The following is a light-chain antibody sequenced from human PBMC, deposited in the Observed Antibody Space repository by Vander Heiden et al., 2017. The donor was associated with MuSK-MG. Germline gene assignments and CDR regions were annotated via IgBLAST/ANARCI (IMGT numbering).Light chain of an antibody. V-gene: IGKV2-28*01. J-gene: IGKJ2*01. CDR2: LGS. CDR1: QSLLHSNGYNY. Sequence: DIVMTQSPLSLPVTPGEPASISCRSSQSLLHSNGYNYLDWYLQKPGQSPQLLIYLGSNRASGVPDRFSGSGSGTDFTLRISRVEAEDVGVYYCMQVRQTPTFGQGTKLEIK. CDR3: MQVRQTPT.